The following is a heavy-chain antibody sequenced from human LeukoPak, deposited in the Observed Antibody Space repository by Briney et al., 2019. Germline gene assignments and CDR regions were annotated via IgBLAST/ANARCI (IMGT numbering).Heavy chain of an antibody. V-gene: IGHV1-2*02. CDR1: GYTFTGYY. J-gene: IGHJ5*02. D-gene: IGHD6-6*01. Sequence: GASVKVSCKASGYTFTGYYMHWVRQAPGQGLEWMGWINPNSGGTNYAQKFQGRVTMTRDTSISTAYMELSRLRSDDTAVYYCTYSSSSGHWFDPWGQGTLVTVSS. CDR3: TYSSSSGHWFDP. CDR2: INPNSGGT.